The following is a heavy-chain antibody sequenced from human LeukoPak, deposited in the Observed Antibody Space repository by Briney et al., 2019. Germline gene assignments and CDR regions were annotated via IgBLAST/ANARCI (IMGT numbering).Heavy chain of an antibody. CDR2: INPNSGGT. CDR1: GYTFTGYY. D-gene: IGHD1-26*01. V-gene: IGHV1-2*02. CDR3: ARDSGSYLSPKFDY. Sequence: ASVKVSCKASGYTFTGYYMHWVRQAPGQGLEWMGWINPNSGGTNYAQKFQGRVTMTRDTTISTAYMELSRLRSDDTAVYYCARDSGSYLSPKFDYWGQGTLVTVSS. J-gene: IGHJ4*02.